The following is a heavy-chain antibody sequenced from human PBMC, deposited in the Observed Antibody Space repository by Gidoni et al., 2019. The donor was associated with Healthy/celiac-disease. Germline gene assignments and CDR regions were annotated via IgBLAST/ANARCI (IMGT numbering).Heavy chain of an antibody. CDR1: GFTFLNAW. D-gene: IGHD3-10*01. Sequence: EVQLVESGGGLVKPGGSLRLSCAASGFTFLNAWMGWVRQAPGKGLEWGGRIKSKTDGGTTDYAAPVKGRFTISRDDSKNTLYLQMNSLKTEDTAVYYCTTEYYYYGSGSRVFDYWGQGTLVTVSS. V-gene: IGHV3-15*01. CDR2: IKSKTDGGTT. CDR3: TTEYYYYGSGSRVFDY. J-gene: IGHJ4*02.